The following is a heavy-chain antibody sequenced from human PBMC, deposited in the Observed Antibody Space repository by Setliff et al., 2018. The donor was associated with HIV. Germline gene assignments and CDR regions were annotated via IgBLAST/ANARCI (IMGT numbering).Heavy chain of an antibody. D-gene: IGHD3-22*01. Sequence: GASVKVSCKASGYTFTTYGISWVRQAPGHGLEWMGWISPYIGHTNYAQNFQDRVTMTIDTSTSRAYMELRSLRSDDTAVYYCARERVRQHYYDSSLNRAFDIWGQGTMVTVSS. CDR2: ISPYIGHT. V-gene: IGHV1-18*01. J-gene: IGHJ3*02. CDR1: GYTFTTYG. CDR3: ARERVRQHYYDSSLNRAFDI.